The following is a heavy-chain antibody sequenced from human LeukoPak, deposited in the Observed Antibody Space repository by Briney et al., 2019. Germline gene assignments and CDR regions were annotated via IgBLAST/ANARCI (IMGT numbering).Heavy chain of an antibody. CDR1: GFTFSTNA. V-gene: IGHV3-23*01. Sequence: GGSLRLSCLTSGFTFSTNAMSWVRQAPGKGLEWISGISGSGASTYYADSVTGRFTISRNNSRNTLYLQMNSLRGDDTAVYYCAKDVGKWESLHFFDYWGQGTLVTVSS. J-gene: IGHJ4*02. D-gene: IGHD1-26*01. CDR3: AKDVGKWESLHFFDY. CDR2: ISGSGAST.